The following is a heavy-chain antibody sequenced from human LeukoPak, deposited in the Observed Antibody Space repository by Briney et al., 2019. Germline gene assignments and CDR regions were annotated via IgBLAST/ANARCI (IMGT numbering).Heavy chain of an antibody. CDR1: GFTFSTSW. V-gene: IGHV3-7*01. CDR2: IKQDGSEK. J-gene: IGHJ4*02. CDR3: ARDKFGGTDY. Sequence: GRSLRLSCAASGFTFSTSWMSWVRQAPGKGLEWVANIKQDGSEKYYVDSVRGRFTISRDNAKNSLYLQMNSLRAEDTAVYYCARDKFGGTDYWGQGTLVTVSS. D-gene: IGHD1-26*01.